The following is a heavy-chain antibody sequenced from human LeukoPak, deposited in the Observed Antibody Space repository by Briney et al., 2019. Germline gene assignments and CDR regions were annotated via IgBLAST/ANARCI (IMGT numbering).Heavy chain of an antibody. D-gene: IGHD3-22*01. J-gene: IGHJ4*02. CDR3: ARVDYYDSSGQFDY. CDR1: GYTFTGYY. CDR2: INPNSGGT. Sequence: AASVKVSCKASGYTFTGYYMHWVRQAPGQGLEWMGRINPNSGGTNYAQKFQGRVTMTRDTSISTAYMELSRLRSDDTAVYYCARVDYYDSSGQFDYWGQRTLVTVSS. V-gene: IGHV1-2*06.